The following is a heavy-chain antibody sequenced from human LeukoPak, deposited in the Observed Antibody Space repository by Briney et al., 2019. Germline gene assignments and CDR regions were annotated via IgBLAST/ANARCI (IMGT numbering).Heavy chain of an antibody. CDR3: ARGRYCSSISCRTELDY. CDR2: ISYDGSNK. Sequence: GGSLRLSCAASGFTFSSYAMHWVRQAPGKGLEWVAVISYDGSNKYYADSVKGRFTISRDNSKNTLYLQMNSLRAEDTAVYYCARGRYCSSISCRTELDYWGQGTLVTVSS. V-gene: IGHV3-30*04. J-gene: IGHJ4*02. CDR1: GFTFSSYA. D-gene: IGHD2-2*01.